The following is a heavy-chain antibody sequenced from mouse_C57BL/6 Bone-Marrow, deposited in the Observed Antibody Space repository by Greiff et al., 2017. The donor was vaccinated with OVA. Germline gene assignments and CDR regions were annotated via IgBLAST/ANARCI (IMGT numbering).Heavy chain of an antibody. CDR3: AISPFITTVAPFAY. CDR2: IDPNSGGT. J-gene: IGHJ3*01. V-gene: IGHV1-72*01. Sequence: QLQQPGAELVKPGASVKLSCKASGYTFTSYWMHWVKQRPGRGLEWIGRIDPNSGGTKYNEKFKSKATLTVDKPSSTAYMQLSSLTSEDSAVYYCAISPFITTVAPFAYWGQGTLVTVSA. CDR1: GYTFTSYW. D-gene: IGHD1-1*01.